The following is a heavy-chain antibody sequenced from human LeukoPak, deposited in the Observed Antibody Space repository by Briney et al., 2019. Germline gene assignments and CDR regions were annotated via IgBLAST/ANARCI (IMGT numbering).Heavy chain of an antibody. CDR1: GYTFTSYG. CDR3: ARVIRSRRLTYYMDV. J-gene: IGHJ6*03. V-gene: IGHV1-18*01. D-gene: IGHD4-17*01. CDR2: ISAYNGNT. Sequence: ASVKVSCKASGYTFTSYGISWVRQAPGQGLEWMGWISAYNGNTNYAQKLQGRVTMTTDTSTSTAYMELRSLRSDDTAVYYCARVIRSRRLTYYMDVWGKGTTVTVSS.